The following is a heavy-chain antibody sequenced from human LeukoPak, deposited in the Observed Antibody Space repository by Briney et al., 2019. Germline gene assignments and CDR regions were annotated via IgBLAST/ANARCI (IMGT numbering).Heavy chain of an antibody. CDR3: VKDLKGYEEV. V-gene: IGHV3-74*01. CDR2: INTDGSST. D-gene: IGHD5-12*01. J-gene: IGHJ4*02. Sequence: GGSLRLSCAASGFTFSSYWMHWVRQAPGKGLVWVSRINTDGSSTSYADSVKGRFTISRDNSKNTVSLRMNGLRVEDTGMYYCVKDLKGYEEVWGQGTLVTVSS. CDR1: GFTFSSYW.